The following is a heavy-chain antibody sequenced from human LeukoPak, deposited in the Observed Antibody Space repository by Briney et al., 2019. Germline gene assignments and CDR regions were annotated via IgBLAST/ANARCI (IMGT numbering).Heavy chain of an antibody. CDR1: GFTFSSYS. Sequence: GGSLRLSCAASGFTFSSYSMNWVRQAPGKGLEWVSSISSSSSYIYYADSVKGRFTVSRDNAKNSLYLQMNSLRAEDTAVYYCARNVGQWLVSTGWFHYYYMDVWGKGTTVTISS. V-gene: IGHV3-21*04. CDR3: ARNVGQWLVSTGWFHYYYMDV. D-gene: IGHD6-19*01. CDR2: ISSSSSYI. J-gene: IGHJ6*03.